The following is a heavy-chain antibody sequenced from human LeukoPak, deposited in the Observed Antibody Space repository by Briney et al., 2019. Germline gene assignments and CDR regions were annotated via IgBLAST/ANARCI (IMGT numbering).Heavy chain of an antibody. D-gene: IGHD3-9*01. J-gene: IGHJ4*02. CDR1: GYSFNSYG. Sequence: ASVTVSFNSSGYSFNSYGVSRVRHTPGQGLGWVRGMSVHNGNTNYAQKLQGRVIMTTDTSTGTAYMELRSLRSDDTAVYYCARDYYDILTGYYNFDYWGQGTLVTVSS. CDR2: MSVHNGNT. V-gene: IGHV1-18*01. CDR3: ARDYYDILTGYYNFDY.